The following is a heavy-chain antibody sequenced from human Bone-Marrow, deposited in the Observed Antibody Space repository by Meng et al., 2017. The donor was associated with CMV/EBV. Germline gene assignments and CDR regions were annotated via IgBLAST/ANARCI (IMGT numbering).Heavy chain of an antibody. Sequence: GGSLRLSCTGSGFTFSNYAMSWVRQAPGKGLEWVSAISGSGGSTHNRDSVKGRFTISRDNSKNTLYLQMNSLRAEDTAVYYCAKVSQYYDSGGYIDYWDQGTLVTVSS. CDR3: AKVSQYYDSGGYIDY. D-gene: IGHD3-22*01. V-gene: IGHV3-23*01. CDR1: GFTFSNYA. J-gene: IGHJ4*02. CDR2: ISGSGGST.